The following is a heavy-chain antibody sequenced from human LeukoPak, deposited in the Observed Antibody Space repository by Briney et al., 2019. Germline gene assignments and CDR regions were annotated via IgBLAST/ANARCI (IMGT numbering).Heavy chain of an antibody. J-gene: IGHJ4*02. CDR2: ISSSSSYI. D-gene: IGHD5-18*01. CDR3: ARTQLSDTAMSYFDY. V-gene: IGHV3-21*01. Sequence: PGGSLRLSCAASGFTFSSYYMSWVSQAPGKGLEWVSSISSSSSYIYYADSVKGRFTISRDNAKNSLYLQMNSLRAEDTAVYYCARTQLSDTAMSYFDYWGRGTLVTVSS. CDR1: GFTFSSYY.